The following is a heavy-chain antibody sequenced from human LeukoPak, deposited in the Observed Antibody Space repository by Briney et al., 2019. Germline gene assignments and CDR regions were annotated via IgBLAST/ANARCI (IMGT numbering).Heavy chain of an antibody. CDR1: GGTFSSYA. CDR2: IIPIFGTA. J-gene: IGHJ4*02. V-gene: IGHV1-69*01. Sequence: ASVKVSCKASGGTFSSYAISWVRQAPGQGLEWMGGIIPIFGTANYAQKFQGRVTITADESTSTAYMELSSLRSEDTAVYYCARELRLGELSLSFDYWGQGTLVTVSS. D-gene: IGHD3-16*02. CDR3: ARELRLGELSLSFDY.